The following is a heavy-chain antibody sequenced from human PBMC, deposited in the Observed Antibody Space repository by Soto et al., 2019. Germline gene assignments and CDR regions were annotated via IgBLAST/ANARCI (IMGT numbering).Heavy chain of an antibody. D-gene: IGHD6-13*01. CDR2: IIPIFGTA. J-gene: IGHJ6*02. CDR1: VGTFSSYA. V-gene: IGHV1-69*06. Sequence: SVTVPCKASVGTFSSYAISWVRQAPGQGLEWMGGIIPIFGTANYAQKFQGRVTITADKSTSTAYMELSSLRSEDTVVYYCARLEAAGYYYGMDVWGQGXTVTVPS. CDR3: ARLEAAGYYYGMDV.